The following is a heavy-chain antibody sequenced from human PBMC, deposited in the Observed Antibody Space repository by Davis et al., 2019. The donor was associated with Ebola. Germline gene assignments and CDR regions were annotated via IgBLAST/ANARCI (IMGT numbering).Heavy chain of an antibody. V-gene: IGHV1-18*04. CDR2: ISAYNGNT. D-gene: IGHD6-19*01. Sequence: AASVKVSCKASGYTFTNYGITWVRQAPGQGLEWMGWISAYNGNTNYAQKLQGRVTMTTDTSTSTAYMELRSLRSDDTAVYYCARDAVAGPFDYWGQGTLVTVSS. CDR1: GYTFTNYG. J-gene: IGHJ4*02. CDR3: ARDAVAGPFDY.